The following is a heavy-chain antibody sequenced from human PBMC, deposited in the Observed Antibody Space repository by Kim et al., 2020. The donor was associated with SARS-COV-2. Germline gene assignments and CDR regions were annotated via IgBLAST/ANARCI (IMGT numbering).Heavy chain of an antibody. V-gene: IGHV4-34*01. Sequence: SETLSLTCAVYGGSFSYYYWSWIRQTPGKGLEWIGEINHSGSTNYNPSLKSRVTISVDTSKSKFSLHLRSVTAADTAVYYCARGVAACPFAYWGQGTLVT. CDR1: GGSFSYYY. J-gene: IGHJ4*02. D-gene: IGHD6-13*01. CDR2: INHSGST. CDR3: ARGVAACPFAY.